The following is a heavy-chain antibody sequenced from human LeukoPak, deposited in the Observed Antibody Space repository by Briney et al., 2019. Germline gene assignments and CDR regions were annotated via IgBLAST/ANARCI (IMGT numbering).Heavy chain of an antibody. J-gene: IGHJ3*02. Sequence: PGGSLRLSCAASGFAFEDYAMYWVRQAPGKGLEWVSLITWNGDATYYADSVKGRFTISRDTSKKSLYLQMNSLRAEDTAFYYCAKDTVDGYDAFDIWGQGTMVTVSS. D-gene: IGHD5-24*01. CDR2: ITWNGDAT. CDR1: GFAFEDYA. CDR3: AKDTVDGYDAFDI. V-gene: IGHV3-43D*04.